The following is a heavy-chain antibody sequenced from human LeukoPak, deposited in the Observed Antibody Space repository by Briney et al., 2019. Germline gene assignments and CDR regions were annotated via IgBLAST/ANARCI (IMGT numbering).Heavy chain of an antibody. CDR2: IYPGDSET. CDR3: ASSIAVAGVGIDY. V-gene: IGHV5-51*01. D-gene: IGHD6-19*01. J-gene: IGHJ4*02. CDR1: GYRFTNYW. Sequence: GESLQISCKGSGYRFTNYWIGWVRQMPGKGLEWMGIIYPGDSETRYSPSFQGQVTISADKSITTAYVQWSSLKASDTATYYCASSIAVAGVGIDYWGQGTLVTVSS.